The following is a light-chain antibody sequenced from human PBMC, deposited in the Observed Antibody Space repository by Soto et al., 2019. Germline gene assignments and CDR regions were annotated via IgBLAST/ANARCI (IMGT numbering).Light chain of an antibody. V-gene: IGKV1-5*03. CDR2: KAS. CDR3: QHYSSFCT. J-gene: IGKJ2*02. Sequence: DIQMTQSPSTLSASVGDRVTITCRASQSVSTWLAWYQQKPGNPPKLLISKASSLESGVPSRFSGSGTGTEFTLTITSLQPDDFATYYCQHYSSFCTFGQGTKLEIK. CDR1: QSVSTW.